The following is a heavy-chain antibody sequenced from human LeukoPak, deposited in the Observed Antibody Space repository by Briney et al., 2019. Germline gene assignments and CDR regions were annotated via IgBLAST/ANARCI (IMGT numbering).Heavy chain of an antibody. Sequence: GGSLRLSCAASGFTVSSNDMSWVRQAPGKGLEWVSVIYSGGSTDYADSVKGRFTISRDNSKNTLYLQMNSLRAEDTAVYYCAKDRAVAGHFDYWGQGTLVTVSS. CDR2: IYSGGST. J-gene: IGHJ4*02. D-gene: IGHD6-19*01. V-gene: IGHV3-53*01. CDR3: AKDRAVAGHFDY. CDR1: GFTVSSND.